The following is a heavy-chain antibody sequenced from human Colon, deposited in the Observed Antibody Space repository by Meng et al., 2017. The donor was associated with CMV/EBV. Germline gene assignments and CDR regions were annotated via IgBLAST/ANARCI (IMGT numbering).Heavy chain of an antibody. CDR1: GCSINSHY. J-gene: IGHJ4*02. CDR2: IHYTGNT. Sequence: QVQLQGSGPGLVKPLETLSLTCTVSGCSINSHYWSWLRQPPGKGLKWIGYIHYTGNTNYNPSLWGRLTITVDTSKSQFSLEFTSVTAADTAVYFCARSRVPYYFDSWGQGTLVTVSS. CDR3: ARSRVPYYFDS. V-gene: IGHV4-59*08.